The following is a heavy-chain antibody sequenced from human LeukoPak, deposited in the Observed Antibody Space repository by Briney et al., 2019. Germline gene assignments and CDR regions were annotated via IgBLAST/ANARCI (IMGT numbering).Heavy chain of an antibody. J-gene: IGHJ5*02. V-gene: IGHV3-7*04. CDR2: IKEDGSMQ. CDR3: ARVVTWFDP. Sequence: GGSLRLSCAASGFTFSSFWMSWVRQAPGKGLEWVAHIKEDGSMQSYVGSVKGRFTISRDNTKNSVYLQMNSLRAEDTAVYYCARVVTWFDPWGQGSLVTVSS. CDR1: GFTFSSFW.